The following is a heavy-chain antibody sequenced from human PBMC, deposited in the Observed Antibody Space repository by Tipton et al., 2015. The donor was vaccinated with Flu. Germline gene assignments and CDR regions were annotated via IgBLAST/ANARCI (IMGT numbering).Heavy chain of an antibody. Sequence: SLRLSCAASGFTVSSSYISWVRQAPGKGLEWVSVIYSDGSTHYADSVKGRFTISRDNSKNTLYLQMNSLRAEDTAVYYCVRLYYEWEFSNYFDHWGQGALVTVSS. J-gene: IGHJ4*02. CDR2: IYSDGST. CDR3: VRLYYEWEFSNYFDH. D-gene: IGHD1-26*01. CDR1: GFTVSSSY. V-gene: IGHV3-66*01.